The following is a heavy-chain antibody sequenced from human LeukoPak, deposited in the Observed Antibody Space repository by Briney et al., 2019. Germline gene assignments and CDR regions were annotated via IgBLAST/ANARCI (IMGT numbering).Heavy chain of an antibody. J-gene: IGHJ6*02. Sequence: PGGSLRLSCAASGFTFSSYAMHWVRQAPGKGLEWVAVISYDGSNKYYADSVKGRFTISRDNSKNTLYLQMNSLRAEDTAVYYCARDIEYSSVYGMDVWGQGTTVTVSS. CDR3: ARDIEYSSVYGMDV. CDR1: GFTFSSYA. D-gene: IGHD6-6*01. CDR2: ISYDGSNK. V-gene: IGHV3-30*04.